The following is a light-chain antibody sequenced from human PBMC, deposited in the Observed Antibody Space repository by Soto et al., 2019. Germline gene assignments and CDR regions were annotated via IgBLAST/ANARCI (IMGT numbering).Light chain of an antibody. Sequence: QSALTQPASVSGSPGQSITISCTGTSSDVGGYNYVSWYQQHPGKAPHLMIYDVSHRPSGVSNCFSGSKSGNTASLTISGLQAEDEADYYCSSYTSSSTFVFGTGTKVTVL. CDR3: SSYTSSSTFV. CDR1: SSDVGGYNY. CDR2: DVS. J-gene: IGLJ1*01. V-gene: IGLV2-14*01.